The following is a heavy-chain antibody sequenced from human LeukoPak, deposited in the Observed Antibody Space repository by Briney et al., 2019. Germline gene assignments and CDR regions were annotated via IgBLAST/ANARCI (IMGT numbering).Heavy chain of an antibody. J-gene: IGHJ6*02. Sequence: ASVTVSCTASGGTFSSYAISWVRQAPGQGLEWMGGIIPIFGTANYAQKFQGRVTITADESTSTAYMELSSLRSGDTAVYYCAFGYYDSSGYRYYYYYYGMDVWGQGTTVTVSS. CDR1: GGTFSSYA. D-gene: IGHD3-22*01. CDR2: IIPIFGTA. CDR3: AFGYYDSSGYRYYYYYYGMDV. V-gene: IGHV1-69*13.